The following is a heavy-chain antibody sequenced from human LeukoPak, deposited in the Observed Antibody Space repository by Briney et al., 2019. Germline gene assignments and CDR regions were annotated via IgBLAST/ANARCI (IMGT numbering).Heavy chain of an antibody. CDR3: ARSSNDYYGSGSYYKFAY. CDR2: IDPSDSYT. Sequence: GESLKISCKGSGYSFTSYWISWVRQMPGIGLAWMGRIDPSDSYTNYSPSFQGHVTISADKSISTAYLQWSSLKASDTAMYYCARSSNDYYGSGSYYKFAYWGQGTLVTVSS. CDR1: GYSFTSYW. J-gene: IGHJ4*02. V-gene: IGHV5-10-1*01. D-gene: IGHD3-10*01.